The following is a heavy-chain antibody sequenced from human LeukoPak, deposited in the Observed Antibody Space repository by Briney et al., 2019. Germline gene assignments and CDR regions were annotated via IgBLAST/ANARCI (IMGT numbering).Heavy chain of an antibody. J-gene: IGHJ4*02. CDR1: GYTFTGYY. D-gene: IGHD4-17*01. CDR2: INPNSGGT. CDR3: ARGNRYGDYGTYIY. V-gene: IGHV1-2*02. Sequence: ASVKVSCKASGYTFTGYYMHWVRQAPGQGLEWMGWINPNSGGTNYAQKFQGRVTMTRDTSLSTAYMELSRLRSDDTTVYYCARGNRYGDYGTYIYWGQGTLVTVSS.